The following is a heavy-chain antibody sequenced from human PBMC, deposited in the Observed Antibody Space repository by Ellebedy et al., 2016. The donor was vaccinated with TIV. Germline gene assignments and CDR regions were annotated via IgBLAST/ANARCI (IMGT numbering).Heavy chain of an antibody. D-gene: IGHD5-18*01. V-gene: IGHV1-8*02. CDR2: MNPHGNT. CDR3: ARYISGSGFHH. Sequence: ASVKVSXXASGDTFTNFDINWVRQAAGQGLEWMGWMNPHGNTGYAQKFLGRVTLSRDTSISTAYMELSSLRSEDTAVYYCARYISGSGFHHWGQGTLVTIPS. J-gene: IGHJ4*02. CDR1: GDTFTNFD.